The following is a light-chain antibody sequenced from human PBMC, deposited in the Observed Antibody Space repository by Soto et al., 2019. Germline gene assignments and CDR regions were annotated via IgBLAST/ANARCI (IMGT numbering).Light chain of an antibody. CDR2: VGTGGIVG. V-gene: IGLV9-49*01. CDR1: SGYSNYK. CDR3: GADHGSGRV. J-gene: IGLJ3*02. Sequence: QSVLTQPPSASASLGASVTLTCTLSSGYSNYKVDWYQQRPGKGPRFVMRVGTGGIVGSKGDGIPDRFSVLGSGLNRYLTIKNIQEEDESDYHGGADHGSGRVFGGGTKLTVL.